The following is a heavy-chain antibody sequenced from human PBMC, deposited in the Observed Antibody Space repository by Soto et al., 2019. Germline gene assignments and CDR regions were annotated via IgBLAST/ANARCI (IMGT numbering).Heavy chain of an antibody. D-gene: IGHD3-16*01. CDR1: GFTLSNNY. CDR2: IYSGGDT. V-gene: IGHV3-53*04. Sequence: GSLRLSCASSGFTLSNNYMSWVRQAPGKGLEWVSLIYSGGDTYYADSVKGRFTISRHNSKSTLYLQMNSLGAEDTAVYYCARGGGQSYYYMDVRGKGTTVTVSS. CDR3: ARGGGQSYYYMDV. J-gene: IGHJ6*03.